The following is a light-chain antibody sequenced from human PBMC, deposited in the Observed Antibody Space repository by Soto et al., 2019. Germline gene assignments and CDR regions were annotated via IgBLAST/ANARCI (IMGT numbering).Light chain of an antibody. CDR2: LVS. CDR3: MQVLQTPYT. CDR1: QSLLHSTGYNY. J-gene: IGKJ2*01. Sequence: DIVMTQSPLSLPVTPGEPASIYCRSSQSLLHSTGYNYVDWYLQKPGQAPQLLIYLVSNRAGGVGDRFSGSGSGTDFTLKISRVEADDVGVYYCMQVLQTPYTFGQGTKLEIK. V-gene: IGKV2-28*01.